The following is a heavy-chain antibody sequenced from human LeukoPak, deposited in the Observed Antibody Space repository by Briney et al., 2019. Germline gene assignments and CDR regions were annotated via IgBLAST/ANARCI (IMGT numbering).Heavy chain of an antibody. CDR1: GYTFTSYG. V-gene: IGHV1-18*01. D-gene: IGHD3-3*01. J-gene: IGHJ4*02. Sequence: ASVKVSCKASGYTFTSYGISWVRQAPGQGLEWMGGISAYNGDTNYAQKLQGRVTMTTDTSTSTAYMELRSLRSDDTAVYYCARERDFWSGYGFDYWGQGTLVTVSS. CDR2: ISAYNGDT. CDR3: ARERDFWSGYGFDY.